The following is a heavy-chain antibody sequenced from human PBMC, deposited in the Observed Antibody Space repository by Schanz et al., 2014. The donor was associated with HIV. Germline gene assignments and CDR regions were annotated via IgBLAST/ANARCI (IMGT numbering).Heavy chain of an antibody. Sequence: EVQLVESGGGLVQPGGSLRLSCAASGFTFSNSFMGWVRQAPGKGLEWVSGISGGGGDTYYADSVKGRFTISRDNSKNTLYLQMNSLRAEDTAVYYCARDRISTVGAPHFDPWGQGTLVTVSS. CDR1: GFTFSNSF. D-gene: IGHD1-26*01. V-gene: IGHV3-23*04. CDR3: ARDRISTVGAPHFDP. CDR2: ISGGGGDT. J-gene: IGHJ5*02.